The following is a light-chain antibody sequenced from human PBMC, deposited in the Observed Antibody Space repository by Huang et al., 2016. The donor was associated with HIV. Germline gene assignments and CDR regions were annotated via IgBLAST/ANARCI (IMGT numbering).Light chain of an antibody. CDR2: AAS. CDR3: QQSYSTPVT. Sequence: DIQMTQSPSSLSASVGDRVTITCRASQSIRSDFNWYQQHPGKAPKLRIYAASSLQSGVPSRFSGSGSGTDFTLTISSLQPEDFATYYCQQSYSTPVTFGQGTKLEIK. V-gene: IGKV1-39*01. J-gene: IGKJ2*01. CDR1: QSIRSD.